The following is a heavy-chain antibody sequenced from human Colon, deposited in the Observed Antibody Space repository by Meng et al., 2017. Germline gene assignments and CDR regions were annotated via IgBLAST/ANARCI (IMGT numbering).Heavy chain of an antibody. V-gene: IGHV4-61*08. J-gene: IGHJ4*02. D-gene: IGHD3-16*01. CDR3: ARDYWGSLDF. CDR1: GASVRSPDHQ. Sequence: QVPLQDPGPGLVRPTEHLPLICVFSGASVRSPDHQWGWVRQPPGKGLEWIGYARIAYANTNYNPSLKSRVNVSLDTSKNQFSLNVRSVTAADTAVYYCARDYWGSLDFWGQGILVTVSS. CDR2: ARIAYANT.